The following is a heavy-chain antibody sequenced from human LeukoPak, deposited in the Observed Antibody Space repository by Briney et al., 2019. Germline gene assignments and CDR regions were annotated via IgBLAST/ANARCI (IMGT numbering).Heavy chain of an antibody. V-gene: IGHV4-31*03. CDR1: GGSLSSGGYY. J-gene: IGHJ3*02. CDR3: ARGGRARGGSGSYYAFDI. CDR2: IYYSGST. Sequence: SETLSLTCTVSGGSLSSGGYYWSWIRQHPGKGLEWIGYIYYSGSTYYNPSLKSRVTISVDTSKNQFSLKLSSVTAADTAVYYCARGGRARGGSGSYYAFDIWGQGTMVTVSS. D-gene: IGHD3-10*01.